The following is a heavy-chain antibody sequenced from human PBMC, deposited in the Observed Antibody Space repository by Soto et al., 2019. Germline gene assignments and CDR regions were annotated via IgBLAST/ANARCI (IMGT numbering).Heavy chain of an antibody. CDR3: ASGGVNSGYDRAVDFDY. Sequence: SETQSHNCAVYGGSCSGYYWSWIRQPPGKGLEWIGEINHSGSTNYNPSLKSRVTISLDTSKNQFSLRLSSVTAADTAVYYCASGGVNSGYDRAVDFDYWGQGTLVTVSA. CDR2: INHSGST. CDR1: GGSCSGYY. J-gene: IGHJ4*02. D-gene: IGHD5-12*01. V-gene: IGHV4-34*01.